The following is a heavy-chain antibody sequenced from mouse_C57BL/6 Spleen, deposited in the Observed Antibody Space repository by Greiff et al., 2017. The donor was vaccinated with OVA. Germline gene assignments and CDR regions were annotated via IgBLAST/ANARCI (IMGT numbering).Heavy chain of an antibody. CDR2: IYPGNSDT. V-gene: IGHV1-5*01. CDR3: TREEENWDRVFAY. Sequence: VQLQQSGTVLARPGASVKMSCKTSGYTFTSYWMHWVKQRPGQGLEWIGAIYPGNSDTSYNQKFKGKAKLTAVTSASTAYMELSSLTNEDSAVYYCTREEENWDRVFAYWGQGTLVTVSA. J-gene: IGHJ3*01. CDR1: GYTFTSYW. D-gene: IGHD4-1*01.